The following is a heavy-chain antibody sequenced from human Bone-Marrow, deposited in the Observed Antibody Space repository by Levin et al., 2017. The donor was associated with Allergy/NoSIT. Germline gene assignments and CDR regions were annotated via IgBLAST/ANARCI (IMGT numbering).Heavy chain of an antibody. V-gene: IGHV3-20*04. CDR3: ARDFGRFGEESPDY. Sequence: GGSLRLSCAASGFNFDEYAMTWVRQAPGKGLEWVCGINWSGGSIGYADSVKGRFTVSRDNSKNTLFLHMSSLRPEDTAVYYCARDFGRFGEESPDYWGQGTLVAVSS. D-gene: IGHD3-10*01. J-gene: IGHJ4*02. CDR2: INWSGGSI. CDR1: GFNFDEYA.